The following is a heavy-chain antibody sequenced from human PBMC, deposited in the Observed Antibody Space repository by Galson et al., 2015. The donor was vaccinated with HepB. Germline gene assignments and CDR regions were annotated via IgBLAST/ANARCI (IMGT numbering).Heavy chain of an antibody. CDR1: GYTFTSYY. D-gene: IGHD3-22*01. V-gene: IGHV1-46*01. CDR2: INPSGGST. J-gene: IGHJ4*02. Sequence: SVKVSCKASGYTFTSYYMHWVRQAPGQGLEWMGIINPSGGSTSYAQKFQGRVTMTRDTSTSTVYMELSSLRSEDTAVYYCARAHYYDSSGYYKYYFDYWGQGTLVTVSS. CDR3: ARAHYYDSSGYYKYYFDY.